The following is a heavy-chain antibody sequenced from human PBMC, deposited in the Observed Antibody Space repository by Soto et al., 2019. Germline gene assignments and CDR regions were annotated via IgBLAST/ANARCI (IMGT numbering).Heavy chain of an antibody. CDR2: INPSGGST. V-gene: IGHV1-46*01. J-gene: IGHJ6*02. D-gene: IGHD3-3*01. CDR3: ARRVRGTIFGVADYYYYGMDV. Sequence: ASVKVSCKASGYTFTSYYMHWVRQAPGQGLEWMGIINPSGGSTSYAQKLQGRVTMTRDTSTSTVYMELSSLRSEDTAVYYCARRVRGTIFGVADYYYYGMDVWGQGTTVTVSS. CDR1: GYTFTSYY.